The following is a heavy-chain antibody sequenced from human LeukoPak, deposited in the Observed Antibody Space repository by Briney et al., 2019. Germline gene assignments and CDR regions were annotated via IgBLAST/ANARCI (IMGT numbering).Heavy chain of an antibody. J-gene: IGHJ6*02. V-gene: IGHV1-2*02. CDR2: INPNSGGT. Sequence: GASVKVSCKASGYTFTGYYMHWVRQAPGQGLEWMGWINPNSGGTNYAQKFQGRVTMTRDTSISTAYMELSRLRSDDTAVYYCARVGDSSGYYYSYHYYYGMDVWGQGTTVTVSS. CDR3: ARVGDSSGYYYSYHYYYGMDV. CDR1: GYTFTGYY. D-gene: IGHD3-22*01.